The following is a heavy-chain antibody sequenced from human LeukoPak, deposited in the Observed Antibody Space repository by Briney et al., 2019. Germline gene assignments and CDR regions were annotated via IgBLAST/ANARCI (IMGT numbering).Heavy chain of an antibody. CDR1: GFTFSSYA. CDR3: AKDGSYDILTGYYLADY. D-gene: IGHD3-9*01. V-gene: IGHV3-23*01. CDR2: ISGRAGTT. J-gene: IGHJ4*02. Sequence: RGSLRLSCAAAGFTFSSYAMSWVRQDAGKGLEWGSTISGRAGTTSYAASVRCRFTISRDNSKNTLYLQMNSLRAEDTAVYYCAKDGSYDILTGYYLADYWGQGTLVTVSS.